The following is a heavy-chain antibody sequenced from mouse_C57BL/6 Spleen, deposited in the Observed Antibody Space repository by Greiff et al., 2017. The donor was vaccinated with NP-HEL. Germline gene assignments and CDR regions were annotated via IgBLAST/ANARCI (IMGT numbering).Heavy chain of an antibody. D-gene: IGHD4-1*01. CDR2: ISSGGDYF. CDR3: TRDRGLERGYFDY. Sequence: EVQVVESGEGLVKPGGSLKLSCAASGFTFSSYAMSWVRQTPEKRLEWVAYISSGGDYFYYAGTVKGRFTISRDNARNTLYLQISRLKSEDTAIYYCTRDRGLERGYFDYWGQGTTLTVSS. J-gene: IGHJ2*01. CDR1: GFTFSSYA. V-gene: IGHV5-9-1*02.